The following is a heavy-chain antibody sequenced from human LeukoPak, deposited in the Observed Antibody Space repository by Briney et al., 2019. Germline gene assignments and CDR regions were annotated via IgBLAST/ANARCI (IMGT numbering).Heavy chain of an antibody. CDR1: GFTFSSYE. CDR2: ISSSGSTI. Sequence: PGGSLRLSCAASGFTFSSYEMHWVRQAPGKGLEWVSYISSSGSTIYYADSVKGRFTISRDNAKNSLSLQMNSLRAEDTAVYYCARESNSVVAAPYWDSSAYYYINYYYMDVWGKGTTVTVSS. J-gene: IGHJ6*03. CDR3: ARESNSVVAAPYWDSSAYYYINYYYMDV. V-gene: IGHV3-48*03. D-gene: IGHD3-22*01.